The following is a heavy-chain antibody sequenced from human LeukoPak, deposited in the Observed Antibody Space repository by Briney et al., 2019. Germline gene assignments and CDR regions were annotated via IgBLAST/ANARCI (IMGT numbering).Heavy chain of an antibody. V-gene: IGHV3-15*01. Sequence: GGSLRLSCAASGFTFSNAWMSWVRQAPGKGLEWVGRIKSKTDGGTTDYAAPVKGRFTIAREDSKNTLYPQMNSLKTEDTAVYYCTTEIYGDLPFDYWGQGTLVTVSS. CDR1: GFTFSNAW. D-gene: IGHD4-17*01. CDR2: IKSKTDGGTT. J-gene: IGHJ4*02. CDR3: TTEIYGDLPFDY.